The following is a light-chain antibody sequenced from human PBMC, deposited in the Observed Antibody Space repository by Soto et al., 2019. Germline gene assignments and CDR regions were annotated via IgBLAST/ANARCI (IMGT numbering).Light chain of an antibody. V-gene: IGKV3-20*01. Sequence: IGVKQSPGTLSLSPGERATLSCRASQSVSSSYLAWYQQKPGQAPRLLIYDASNRATGIPARFGGSGSGTDFTLTISSLQSEDFAVYFCQQYDDWPITFGQGTRLEIK. J-gene: IGKJ5*01. CDR3: QQYDDWPIT. CDR2: DAS. CDR1: QSVSSSY.